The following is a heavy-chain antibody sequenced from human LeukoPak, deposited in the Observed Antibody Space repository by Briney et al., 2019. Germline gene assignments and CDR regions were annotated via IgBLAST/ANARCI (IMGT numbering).Heavy chain of an antibody. CDR2: IYSSGST. V-gene: IGHV4-59*01. Sequence: SETLCLTCTVSVGTISSYDCGWIRHPPWKGLEWIGYIYSSGSTNCNPSLKSRVTISVDTSKNQFSLKLSSVTAADTAVYYCARDRSYCSSTSCTGNYYYYGMDVWGQGTTVTVSS. J-gene: IGHJ6*02. CDR3: ARDRSYCSSTSCTGNYYYYGMDV. D-gene: IGHD2-2*01. CDR1: VGTISSYD.